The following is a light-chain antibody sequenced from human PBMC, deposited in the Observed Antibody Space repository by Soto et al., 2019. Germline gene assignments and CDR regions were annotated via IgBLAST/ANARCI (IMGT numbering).Light chain of an antibody. Sequence: EIVMTQSPATLSVSPGERATLSCRASQSVSSNLAWYQQKPGQAPRLLIYGASTRATGIPARFSGSGSGTEFTLTICSLQSEDFAVYYCQQYNNWPRTWTFGQGTKVEIK. J-gene: IGKJ1*01. V-gene: IGKV3-15*01. CDR2: GAS. CDR3: QQYNNWPRTWT. CDR1: QSVSSN.